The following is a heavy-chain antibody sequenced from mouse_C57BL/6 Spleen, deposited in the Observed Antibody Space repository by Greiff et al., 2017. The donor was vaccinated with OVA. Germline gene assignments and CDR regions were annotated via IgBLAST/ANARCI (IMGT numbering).Heavy chain of an antibody. CDR1: GYTFTSYW. CDR2: IDPSDSET. CDR3: ARDDGYYYFDY. V-gene: IGHV1-52*01. Sequence: QVHVKQPGAELVRPGSSVKLSCKASGYTFTSYWMHWVKQRPIQGLEWIGNIDPSDSETHYNQKFKDKATLTVDKSSSTAYMQLSSLTSEDSAVYYCARDDGYYYFDYWGQGTTLTVSS. D-gene: IGHD2-3*01. J-gene: IGHJ2*01.